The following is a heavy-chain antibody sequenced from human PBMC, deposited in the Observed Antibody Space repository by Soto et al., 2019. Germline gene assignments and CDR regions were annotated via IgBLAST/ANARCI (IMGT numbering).Heavy chain of an antibody. V-gene: IGHV5-10-1*01. D-gene: IGHD2-2*01. J-gene: IGHJ6*02. CDR3: ASSPRGYCSSTSCRELGNYYGMDV. CDR2: VDPSASYT. Sequence: GESLKISREGSGYSFTSFWVRRVRQKPGKGPGGMGGVDPSASYTNYSPSFQGHVTISADKSISTAYLQWSSLKASDTAMYYCASSPRGYCSSTSCRELGNYYGMDVWGQGTTVTVSS. CDR1: GYSFTSFW.